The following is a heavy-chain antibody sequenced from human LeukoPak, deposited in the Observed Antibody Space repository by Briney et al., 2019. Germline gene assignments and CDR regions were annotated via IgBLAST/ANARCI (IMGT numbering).Heavy chain of an antibody. CDR2: IYSDNT. Sequence: GGSLRLSCTVSGFTVSSNSMSWVRQAPGKGLEWVSFIYSDNTHYSDSVKGRFTISRDNSKNTLYLQMNSLRAEDTAVYYCARRAGDYSHPYDYWGQGTLVTASS. CDR3: ARRAGDYSHPYDY. J-gene: IGHJ4*02. V-gene: IGHV3-53*01. CDR1: GFTVSSNS. D-gene: IGHD3-22*01.